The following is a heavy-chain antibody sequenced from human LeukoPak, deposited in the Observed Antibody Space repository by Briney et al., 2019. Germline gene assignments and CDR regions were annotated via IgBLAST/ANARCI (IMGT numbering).Heavy chain of an antibody. D-gene: IGHD6-13*01. J-gene: IGHJ5*02. Sequence: PSETLSLTCTVSGGSISSYYWSWIRQPPGKGLEWIGYIYYSGSTNYNPSLKSRVTISVDTSKNQFSLKLSSVTAADTAVYYCATQYSSSPEGWFDPWGQGTLVTVSS. CDR1: GGSISSYY. V-gene: IGHV4-59*01. CDR3: ATQYSSSPEGWFDP. CDR2: IYYSGST.